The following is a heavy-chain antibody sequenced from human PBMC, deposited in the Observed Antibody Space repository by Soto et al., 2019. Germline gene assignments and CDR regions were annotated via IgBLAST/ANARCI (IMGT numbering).Heavy chain of an antibody. V-gene: IGHV3-15*01. D-gene: IGHD5-12*01. CDR1: GFTFSNAW. CDR2: ILTKTHGGTT. J-gene: IGHJ4*02. CDR3: TTDPHVATIGY. Sequence: EVQLVESGGGLEKPGGSLRLSCAASGFTFSNAWMIWVRQAPGKGLEWVGRILTKTHGGTTDYAAPVKGRFTISRDDSKNTLYLQMSSLKTDDTAVYYCTTDPHVATIGYWGLGTLVTVSS.